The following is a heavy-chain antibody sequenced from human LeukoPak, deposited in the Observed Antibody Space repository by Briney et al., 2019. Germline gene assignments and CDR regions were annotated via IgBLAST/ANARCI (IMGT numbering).Heavy chain of an antibody. Sequence: GGSLRLSCAASGFTFSSYAMSWVRQAPGKGLEWVSAISGSGGSTYYADSVKGRFTISRDNSKNTLYLQMDSLRAEDTAVYYCAKKGETSGHALRSYYFDYWGQGTLVTVSS. J-gene: IGHJ4*02. CDR3: AKKGETSGHALRSYYFDY. V-gene: IGHV3-23*01. CDR2: ISGSGGST. CDR1: GFTFSSYA. D-gene: IGHD5-12*01.